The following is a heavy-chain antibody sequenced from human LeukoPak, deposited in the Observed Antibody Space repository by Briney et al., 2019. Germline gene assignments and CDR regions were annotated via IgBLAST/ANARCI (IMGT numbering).Heavy chain of an antibody. Sequence: PSETLSLTCAVYGGSFSGYYLSWIRQPPGKGLEWIGEISHSGSTNYNPSLKSRVTISVDTSKNQFSLKLSSVTAADTAVYYCARARSITIFGVVISDSVRFDPWGQGTLVTVSS. J-gene: IGHJ5*02. D-gene: IGHD3-3*01. CDR2: ISHSGST. CDR3: ARARSITIFGVVISDSVRFDP. V-gene: IGHV4-34*01. CDR1: GGSFSGYY.